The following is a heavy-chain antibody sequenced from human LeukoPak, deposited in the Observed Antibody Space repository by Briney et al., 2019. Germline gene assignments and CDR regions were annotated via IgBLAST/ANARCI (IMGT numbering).Heavy chain of an antibody. D-gene: IGHD5-12*01. CDR3: ARVFGYDSRFLVASGDY. V-gene: IGHV3-33*01. CDR2: IWYDGSNK. CDR1: GFTFSSYG. Sequence: GRSLRLSCAASGFTFSSYGMHWVRQAPGKGLEWVAVIWYDGSNKYYADSVKGRFTISRDNSKNTLYLQMNSLRAEDTAVYYCARVFGYDSRFLVASGDYWGQGTLVTVSS. J-gene: IGHJ4*02.